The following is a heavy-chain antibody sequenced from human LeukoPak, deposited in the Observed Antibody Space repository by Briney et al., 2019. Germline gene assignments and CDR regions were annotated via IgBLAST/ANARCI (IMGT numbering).Heavy chain of an antibody. V-gene: IGHV4-61*01. CDR3: ARAGYYYDKGDAFDI. CDR1: GYSISSGYY. D-gene: IGHD3-22*01. Sequence: PSETLSLTCTVSGYSISSGYYWSWIRQPPGKGLEWIGYIYYSGSTNYNPSLKSRVTISVDTSKNQFSLKLSSVTAADTAVYYCARAGYYYDKGDAFDIWGQGTMVTVSS. CDR2: IYYSGST. J-gene: IGHJ3*02.